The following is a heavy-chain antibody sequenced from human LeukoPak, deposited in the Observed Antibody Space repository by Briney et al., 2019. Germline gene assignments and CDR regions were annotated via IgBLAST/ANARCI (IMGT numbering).Heavy chain of an antibody. J-gene: IGHJ4*02. CDR2: IYYSGST. D-gene: IGHD5-24*01. Sequence: SETLSLTCTVSGGSISSGDYYWSWIRQPPGKGLEWIGYIYYSGSTYYNPSRKRRLTISVDTSKNQFSLKLSSVTAADTAVYYCARGYGYNYDYWGQGILVTVSS. CDR1: GGSISSGDYY. V-gene: IGHV4-30-4*01. CDR3: ARGYGYNYDY.